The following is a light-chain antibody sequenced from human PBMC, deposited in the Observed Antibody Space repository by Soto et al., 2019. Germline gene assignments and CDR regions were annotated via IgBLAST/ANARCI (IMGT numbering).Light chain of an antibody. Sequence: ESVLPQSPGTLSLSTGERATLSCSASQSVSSNYLAWYQQKRGQAPRLLIYVASSLATGSPTRFSGSGSGTGFTLTISRLEPEDVAVYYCQQYDTSPRTFGQGTKVEI. V-gene: IGKV3-20*01. CDR1: QSVSSNY. J-gene: IGKJ1*01. CDR2: VAS. CDR3: QQYDTSPRT.